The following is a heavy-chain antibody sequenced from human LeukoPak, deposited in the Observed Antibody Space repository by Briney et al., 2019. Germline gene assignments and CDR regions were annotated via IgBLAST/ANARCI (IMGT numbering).Heavy chain of an antibody. D-gene: IGHD3-10*01. CDR1: GFTFSSYA. CDR2: ISGSGGST. V-gene: IGHV3-23*01. Sequence: GGSLRLSCAASGFTFSSYAMSWVRQAPGKGLEWGSAISGSGGSTYYADSVKGRFTISRDNSKNTLYLQMNSLRAEDTAVYYCAKDRVTMVRGVINYFDYWGQGTLVTVSS. J-gene: IGHJ4*02. CDR3: AKDRVTMVRGVINYFDY.